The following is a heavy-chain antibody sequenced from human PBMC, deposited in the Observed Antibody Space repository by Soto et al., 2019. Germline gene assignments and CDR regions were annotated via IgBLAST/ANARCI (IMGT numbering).Heavy chain of an antibody. CDR3: ARGMDIVLVPAAQNTPYYYYGMDV. CDR1: GYTFTSYV. Sequence: ASVKVSCKASGYTFTSYVISWVRQAPGQGLEWMGWISAYNGNTNYAQKLQGRVTMTTDTSTSTAYMELSSLRSEDTAVYYCARGMDIVLVPAAQNTPYYYYGMDVWG. J-gene: IGHJ6*02. CDR2: ISAYNGNT. D-gene: IGHD2-2*03. V-gene: IGHV1-18*01.